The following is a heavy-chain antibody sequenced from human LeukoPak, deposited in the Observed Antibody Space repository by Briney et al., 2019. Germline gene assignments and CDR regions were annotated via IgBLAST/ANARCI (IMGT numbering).Heavy chain of an antibody. D-gene: IGHD2-15*01. CDR3: ARSLSHSNDGFNI. CDR1: GGSISSSDW. Sequence: SGTLSLTCAVSGGSISSSDWWSWVRQPPGKGLEWIGDTYHSGSTNYNPSLKSRVAMSVDKSKNQFSLKLSSVTAADTAVYYCARSLSHSNDGFNIWGQGTMDTVSS. CDR2: TYHSGST. J-gene: IGHJ3*02. V-gene: IGHV4-4*02.